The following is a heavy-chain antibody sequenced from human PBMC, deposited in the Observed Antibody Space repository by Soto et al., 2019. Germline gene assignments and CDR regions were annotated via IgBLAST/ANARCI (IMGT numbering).Heavy chain of an antibody. Sequence: SVKVSCKASGYTFTSYYMHWVRQARGQRLEWIGWIVVGSGNTNYAQKFQERVTITRDMSTSTAYMELSSLRSEDTAVYYCAAAGTAITLDYWGQGTLVTVSS. CDR1: GYTFTSYY. J-gene: IGHJ4*02. V-gene: IGHV1-58*02. D-gene: IGHD6-19*01. CDR2: IVVGSGNT. CDR3: AAAGTAITLDY.